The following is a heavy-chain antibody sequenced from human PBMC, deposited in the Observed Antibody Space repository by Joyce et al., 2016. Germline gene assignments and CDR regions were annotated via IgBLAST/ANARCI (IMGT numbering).Heavy chain of an antibody. CDR2: IDRSSTTI. CDR3: ARDPDCDGGNCYSDFDY. D-gene: IGHD2-15*01. Sequence: EVQLVESGGGLVQPGGSLRLSCVASGFTCSGYSMNWVRQAPGKGLEWISYIDRSSTTIYDADSEKGRFTISRDNVKNSVYLQMNSLRADDTAVYFCARDPDCDGGNCYSDFDYWGQGTLVTVSS. J-gene: IGHJ4*02. CDR1: GFTCSGYS. V-gene: IGHV3-48*01.